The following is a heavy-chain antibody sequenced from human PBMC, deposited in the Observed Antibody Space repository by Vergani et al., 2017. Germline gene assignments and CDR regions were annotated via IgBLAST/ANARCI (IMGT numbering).Heavy chain of an antibody. CDR3: ARGYSSSWYNY. J-gene: IGHJ4*02. Sequence: QVQLQESGPGLVKPSQTLSLTCTVSGGSFSTGGQSWTWLRQSAGKGLEWIGYIYYSGSTNYNPSLKSRVTISVDTSKNQFSLKLSSVTAADTAVYYCARGYSSSWYNYWGQGTLVTVSS. CDR1: GGSFSTGGQS. D-gene: IGHD6-13*01. CDR2: IYYSGST. V-gene: IGHV4-61*10.